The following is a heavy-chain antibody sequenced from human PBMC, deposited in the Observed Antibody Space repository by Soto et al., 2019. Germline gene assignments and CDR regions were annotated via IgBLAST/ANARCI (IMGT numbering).Heavy chain of an antibody. V-gene: IGHV3-48*03. D-gene: IGHD2-15*01. CDR1: GFTFSSYE. CDR2: ISTSGSTI. Sequence: GGSLRLSCAASGFTFSSYEMNWVRQAPGKGLEWISYISTSGSTISYADSVKGRFTISRNNAKKSLYLQMSSLRAEDTALYYCASLRAVDYWGQGTLVTVS. CDR3: ASLRAVDY. J-gene: IGHJ4*02.